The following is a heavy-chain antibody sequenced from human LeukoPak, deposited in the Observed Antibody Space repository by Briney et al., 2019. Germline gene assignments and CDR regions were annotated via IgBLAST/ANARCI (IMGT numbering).Heavy chain of an antibody. CDR1: GFTFSNAW. J-gene: IGHJ4*02. V-gene: IGHV3-72*01. Sequence: GGSLRLSCVASGFTFSNAWMNWVRQAPGKGLEWVGRTKDRVNSYTAEYAASVKGRFTISRDVLKGSLYLQMNSLKTDDTAVYYCAREGYNSGPDFDYWGQGTLVTVSS. CDR2: TKDRVNSYTA. CDR3: AREGYNSGPDFDY. D-gene: IGHD6-19*01.